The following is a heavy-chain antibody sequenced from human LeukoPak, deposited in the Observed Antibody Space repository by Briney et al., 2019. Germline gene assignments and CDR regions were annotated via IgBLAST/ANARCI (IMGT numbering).Heavy chain of an antibody. D-gene: IGHD3-22*01. CDR2: IKQDGSEK. V-gene: IGHV3-7*03. CDR1: GFTFSNSW. J-gene: IGHJ3*01. CDR3: ARGDYFDRAFDV. Sequence: GGSPRLSCAVSGFTFSNSWMNWVRQAPGKGLEWVADIKQDGSEKYYVDSVKGRFTISRDNAKNSLYLQMNSLRAEDTAVYYCARGDYFDRAFDVWGQGTTVTVSS.